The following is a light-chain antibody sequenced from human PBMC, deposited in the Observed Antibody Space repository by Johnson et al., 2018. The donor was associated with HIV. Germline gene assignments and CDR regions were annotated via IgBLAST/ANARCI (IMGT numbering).Light chain of an antibody. J-gene: IGLJ1*01. CDR3: GTWDSSLSAYV. CDR1: SSNIGNNY. Sequence: QSVLTQPPSVSAAPGQKVTISCSGSSSNIGNNYVSWYQQLPGTAPKLLIYDNNKRPSGIPDRFSGSTSGSSATLGITGLQTGDEADYYCGTWDSSLSAYVFGT. CDR2: DNN. V-gene: IGLV1-51*01.